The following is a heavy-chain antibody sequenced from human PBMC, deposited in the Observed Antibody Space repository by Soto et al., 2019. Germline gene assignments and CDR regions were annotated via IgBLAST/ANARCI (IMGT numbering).Heavy chain of an antibody. CDR3: ARVFRGGRVGAG. J-gene: IGHJ4*02. CDR2: IIPIFGTA. V-gene: IGHV1-69*14. D-gene: IGHD1-26*01. CDR1: GGTFSSYA. Sequence: QVQLVQSGAEVKKPGSSVKVSCKASGGTFSSYAISWVRQAPGQGLEWMGGIIPIFGTANYAQKFQGRGXCXAXXSTSTPDVELSCLRSEDTAVYYGARVFRGGRVGAGWGQGTLDTVSS.